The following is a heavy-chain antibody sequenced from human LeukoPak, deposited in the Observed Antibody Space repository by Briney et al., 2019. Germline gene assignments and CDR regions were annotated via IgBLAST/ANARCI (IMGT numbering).Heavy chain of an antibody. D-gene: IGHD3-10*01. CDR3: AKDGVPSRWFGRNYFDY. J-gene: IGHJ4*02. CDR1: GFTSSSYG. Sequence: GGSLRLSCAASGFTSSSYGMSWVRQAPGKGLEWVAFIRYDGTNKYYADSVKGRFTISRDNYKNTLYLKMNNLRAEDTAVYYCAKDGVPSRWFGRNYFDYWGQGTLVTVSS. V-gene: IGHV3-30*02. CDR2: IRYDGTNK.